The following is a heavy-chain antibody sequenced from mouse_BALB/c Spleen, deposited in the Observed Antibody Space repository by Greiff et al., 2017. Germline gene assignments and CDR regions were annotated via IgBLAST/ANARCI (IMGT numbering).Heavy chain of an antibody. CDR2: INSNGGST. CDR1: GFTFSSYG. D-gene: IGHD4-1*01. CDR3: ARVPSGTGFAY. J-gene: IGHJ3*01. V-gene: IGHV5-6-3*01. Sequence: EVMLVESGGGLVQPGGSLKLSCAASGFTFSSYGMSWVRQTPDKRLELVATINSNGGSTYYPDSVKGRFTISRDNAKNTLYLQMSSLKSEDTAMYYCARVPSGTGFAYWGQGTLVTVSA.